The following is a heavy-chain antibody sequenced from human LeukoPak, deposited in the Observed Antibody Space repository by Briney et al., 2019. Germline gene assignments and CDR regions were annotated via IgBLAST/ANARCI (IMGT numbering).Heavy chain of an antibody. V-gene: IGHV4-31*03. Sequence: TLSLTCXXXXXSISSGGYYWSWIRQHPGKGLEWIGYIYYSGSTYYNPSLKSRVTISVDTSKNQFSLKLSSVTAADTAVYYCARGKGYDFWSGPSQTFDYWGQGTLVTVSS. CDR3: ARGKGYDFWSGPSQTFDY. J-gene: IGHJ4*02. CDR2: IYYSGST. D-gene: IGHD3-3*01. CDR1: XXSISSGGYY.